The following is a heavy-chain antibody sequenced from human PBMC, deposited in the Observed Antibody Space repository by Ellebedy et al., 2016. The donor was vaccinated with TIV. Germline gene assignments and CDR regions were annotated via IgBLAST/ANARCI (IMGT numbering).Heavy chain of an antibody. CDR3: ARDPGGVGRAFDI. V-gene: IGHV3-23*01. Sequence: PGGSLRLSCSASGFTFSSFAMSWVRQAPGKGLEWVSSISNSGGSTYYADSVKGQFTISRDNSKNTLYLQMNSLRAEDTALYYCARDPGGVGRAFDIWGQGTMVIVSS. D-gene: IGHD3-16*01. CDR1: GFTFSSFA. J-gene: IGHJ3*02. CDR2: ISNSGGST.